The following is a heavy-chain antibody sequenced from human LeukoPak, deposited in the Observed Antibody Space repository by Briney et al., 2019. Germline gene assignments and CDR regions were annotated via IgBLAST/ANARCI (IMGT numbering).Heavy chain of an antibody. Sequence: IPSETLSLTCTVSGGSISSSSYYWVGIRQPPGKGLEWIGSIYYSGSTYYNPSLKRRFTISVDTSKNHFSLKLRSVTAPDTAVYYCARRHGRNYYGSGSYYNPWGQGTLVTVSS. J-gene: IGHJ5*02. CDR2: IYYSGST. V-gene: IGHV4-39*02. CDR1: GGSISSSSYY. CDR3: ARRHGRNYYGSGSYYNP. D-gene: IGHD3-10*01.